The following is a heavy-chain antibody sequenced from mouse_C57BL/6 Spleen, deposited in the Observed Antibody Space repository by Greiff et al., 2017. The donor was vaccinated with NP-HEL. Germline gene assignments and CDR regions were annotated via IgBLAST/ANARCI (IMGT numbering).Heavy chain of an antibody. CDR1: GFNIKDYY. CDR3: TTPHYGSSYGYFDY. J-gene: IGHJ2*01. Sequence: VQLQQSGAELVRPGASVKLSCTASGFNIKDYYMHWVKQRPEQGLEWIGRIDPEDGDTEYAPKFQGKATMTEDTTSNTAYLQLSSRTSEDAAVYYCTTPHYGSSYGYFDYWGQGTTLTVSS. CDR2: IDPEDGDT. V-gene: IGHV14-1*01. D-gene: IGHD1-1*01.